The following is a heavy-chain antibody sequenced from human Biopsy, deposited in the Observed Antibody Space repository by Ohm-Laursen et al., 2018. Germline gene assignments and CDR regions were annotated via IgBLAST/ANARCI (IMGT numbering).Heavy chain of an antibody. J-gene: IGHJ3*01. V-gene: IGHV4-34*01. CDR1: GGSFSGYD. CDR2: FSHTGTT. D-gene: IGHD4/OR15-4a*01. CDR3: ARGPYGDNAGAFDV. Sequence: GTLSLTWPVDGGSFSGYDWTWIRQPPGKGLEWVGEFSHTGTTIYNPSLKSRLTISVDKSKNHFSLRLTSVTAADTATYFCARGPYGDNAGAFDVWGQGTVVTVSS.